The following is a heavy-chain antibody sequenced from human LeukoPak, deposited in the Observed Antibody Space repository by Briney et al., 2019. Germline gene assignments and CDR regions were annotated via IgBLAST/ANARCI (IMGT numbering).Heavy chain of an antibody. Sequence: GRSLRLSCAASGFAFSSYAMHWVRQAPGKGLEWVAVISYDGSNKYYADSVKGRFTISRDNSKNTLYLQMNSLRAEDTAVYYCARDTGDSEGGFDYWGQGTLVTVSS. D-gene: IGHD2-21*02. V-gene: IGHV3-30*04. J-gene: IGHJ4*02. CDR1: GFAFSSYA. CDR3: ARDTGDSEGGFDY. CDR2: ISYDGSNK.